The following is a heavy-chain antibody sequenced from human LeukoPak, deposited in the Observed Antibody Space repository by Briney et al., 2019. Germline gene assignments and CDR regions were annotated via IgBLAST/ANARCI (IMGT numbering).Heavy chain of an antibody. J-gene: IGHJ4*02. V-gene: IGHV3-23*01. Sequence: GGSLRLSCAASGFTFSSYAMSWVRQAPGKGLEWVSAISGSGGSTYYADSVKGGFTICRDNSKNTLYLQMNSLRAEDTGVYYCAKDQRAYGDYVPFDYWGQGTLVTVSS. CDR2: ISGSGGST. CDR3: AKDQRAYGDYVPFDY. CDR1: GFTFSSYA. D-gene: IGHD4-17*01.